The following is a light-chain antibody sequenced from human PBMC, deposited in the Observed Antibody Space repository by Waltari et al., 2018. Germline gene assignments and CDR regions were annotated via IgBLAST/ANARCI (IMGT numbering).Light chain of an antibody. Sequence: ETLMTQSPATLSVSLGNRATLSCRASQRVGSNLAWYLQRPGQPPRLLSYGASTRATGVPARFSGSGSGTELTLTVSSLQSEDFGIYYCQQYNDWPHTFGPGTKVDIK. CDR2: GAS. J-gene: IGKJ3*01. CDR1: QRVGSN. V-gene: IGKV3-15*01. CDR3: QQYNDWPHT.